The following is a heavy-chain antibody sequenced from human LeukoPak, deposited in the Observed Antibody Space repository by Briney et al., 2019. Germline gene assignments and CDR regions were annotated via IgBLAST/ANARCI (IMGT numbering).Heavy chain of an antibody. CDR1: GGSFSGYY. V-gene: IGHV4-39*01. CDR3: ATYGYDSSGYYLSFDY. D-gene: IGHD3-22*01. CDR2: IYYSGST. J-gene: IGHJ4*02. Sequence: SETLSLTCAVYGGSFSGYYWGWIRQPPGKGLEWIGSIYYSGSTYYNPSLKSRVTISVDTSKNQFSLKLSSVTAADTAVYYCATYGYDSSGYYLSFDYWGQGTLVTVSS.